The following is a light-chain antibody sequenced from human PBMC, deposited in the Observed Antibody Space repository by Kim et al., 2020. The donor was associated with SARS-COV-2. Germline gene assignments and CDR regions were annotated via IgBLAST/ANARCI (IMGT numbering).Light chain of an antibody. CDR2: GAS. CDR1: QSVSSTY. CDR3: QQYGISPFT. Sequence: EIVLTQSPGTLSLSPGERATLSCRASQSVSSTYLAWYQQKPGQAPRLLIYGASSRATGIPDRFSGSGSGTDFTLTISRLEPEDFAEYYCQQYGISPFTFGQGTKLEI. J-gene: IGKJ2*01. V-gene: IGKV3-20*01.